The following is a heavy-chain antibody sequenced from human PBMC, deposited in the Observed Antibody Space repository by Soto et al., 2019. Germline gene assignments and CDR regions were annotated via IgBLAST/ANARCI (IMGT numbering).Heavy chain of an antibody. V-gene: IGHV1-69*12. D-gene: IGHD2-2*01. CDR1: GGTFSSYA. Sequence: QVQLVQSGAEVKKPGSSVKVSCKASGGTFSSYAISWVRQAPGQGLEWMGGIIPIFCTANYAQKFQVRVTITADESTSTAYMELSSLRSDDTAVYYCARHVPAAGYYYGMDVWGQGTTVTVSS. CDR2: IIPIFCTA. CDR3: ARHVPAAGYYYGMDV. J-gene: IGHJ6*02.